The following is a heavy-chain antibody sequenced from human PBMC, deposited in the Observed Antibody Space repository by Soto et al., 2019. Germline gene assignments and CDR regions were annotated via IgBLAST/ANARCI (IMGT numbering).Heavy chain of an antibody. Sequence: SETLSLTCTVSGGSISSYYWSWIRQPPGKGLEWIGYIYYSGSTNYNPSLKSRVTISVDTSKNQFSLKLSSVTAADTAVYYCAREYYYGMDVWGQGTTVTVSS. V-gene: IGHV4-59*01. J-gene: IGHJ6*02. CDR3: AREYYYGMDV. CDR1: GGSISSYY. CDR2: IYYSGST.